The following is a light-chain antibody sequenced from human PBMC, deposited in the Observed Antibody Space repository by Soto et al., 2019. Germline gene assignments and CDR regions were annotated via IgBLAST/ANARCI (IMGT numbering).Light chain of an antibody. CDR3: QQYNSWLWT. V-gene: IGKV3-15*01. CDR1: QSVSSK. Sequence: EIVLTQSPGTLSLSPGERATLSCRASQSVSSKLAWYQQKPGQAPRLLIYGASTRATGIPARFSGSGSGTEFALIISSLQSEDSAVYYCQQYNSWLWTFGQGSKAAIK. J-gene: IGKJ1*01. CDR2: GAS.